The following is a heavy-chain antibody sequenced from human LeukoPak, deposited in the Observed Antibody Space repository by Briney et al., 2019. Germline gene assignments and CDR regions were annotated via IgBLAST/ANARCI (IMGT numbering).Heavy chain of an antibody. CDR1: GYTFSNYA. V-gene: IGHV3-23*01. CDR2: ISASGGST. Sequence: GGSLRLSCVASGYTFSNYAMSWVRHPPGKGQQWVSGISASGGSTYYADSVKGRFSMSRDNSKNTLFLQMNTLRAEDTAIYYCAKVSDSSGWYYDYWGQGTQVTVSS. D-gene: IGHD6-19*01. CDR3: AKVSDSSGWYYDY. J-gene: IGHJ4*02.